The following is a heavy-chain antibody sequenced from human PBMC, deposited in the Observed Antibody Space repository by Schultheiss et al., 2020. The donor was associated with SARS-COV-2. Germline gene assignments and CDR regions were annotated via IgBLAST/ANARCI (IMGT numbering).Heavy chain of an antibody. CDR2: ISGSGGST. D-gene: IGHD5-12*01. Sequence: GGSLRLSCAASGFTFDDYAMHWVRQAPGKGLEWVSGISGSGGSTYYADSVKGRFTISRDNSKNSLYLQMNSLRAEDTAVYYCATSGYYPTDYGMDVWGQGTTVTVSS. V-gene: IGHV3-23*01. J-gene: IGHJ6*02. CDR1: GFTFDDYA. CDR3: ATSGYYPTDYGMDV.